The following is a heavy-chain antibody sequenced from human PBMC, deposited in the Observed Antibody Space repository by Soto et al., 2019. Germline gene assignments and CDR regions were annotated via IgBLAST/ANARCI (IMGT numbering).Heavy chain of an antibody. CDR3: ARDIALQHYYYYGMDV. D-gene: IGHD6-13*01. J-gene: IGHJ6*02. CDR2: IWHDGSNK. CDR1: GFSFSSYA. V-gene: IGHV3-30*19. Sequence: QEQLVESGGGVVQPGRSLRLSCAASGFSFSSYAMHWVRQAPGKGLEWVALIWHDGSNKYYADSVKGRFTISRDNSKNTLYLQMNSLRAEDTAVYYCARDIALQHYYYYGMDVWGQGTTVTVSS.